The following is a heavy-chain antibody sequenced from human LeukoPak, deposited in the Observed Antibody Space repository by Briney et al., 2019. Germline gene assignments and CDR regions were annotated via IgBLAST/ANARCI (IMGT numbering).Heavy chain of an antibody. V-gene: IGHV3-30*02. CDR3: AKDYRQLAYFDY. D-gene: IGHD6-13*01. J-gene: IGHJ4*02. Sequence: GGSLRLSCAASGFTFSSYGMHWVRQAPGKGLEWVAFIRYDGSNKYYADSVKGRFTISRDNSKNTRYLQMNSLRAEDTAVYYCAKDYRQLAYFDYWGQGTLVTVSS. CDR2: IRYDGSNK. CDR1: GFTFSSYG.